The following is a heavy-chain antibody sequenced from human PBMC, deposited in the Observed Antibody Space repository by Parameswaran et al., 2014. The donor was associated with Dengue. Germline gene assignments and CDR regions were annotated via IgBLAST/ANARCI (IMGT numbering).Heavy chain of an antibody. CDR2: ISSSSSYI. Sequence: KWIRQPPGKGLEWVSSISSSSSYIYYADSVKGRFTISRDNAKNSLYLQMNSLRAEDTAVYYCASSIAAAGDYWGQGTLVTVSS. CDR3: ASSIAAAGDY. V-gene: IGHV3-21*01. J-gene: IGHJ4*02. D-gene: IGHD6-13*01.